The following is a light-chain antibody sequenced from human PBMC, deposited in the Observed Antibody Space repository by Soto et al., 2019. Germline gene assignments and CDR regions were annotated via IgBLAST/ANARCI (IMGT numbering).Light chain of an antibody. J-gene: IGKJ4*01. CDR3: QQYNNLPLT. CDR2: AAS. V-gene: IGKV3D-15*01. CDR1: QSVSSY. Sequence: EVVMTQSPATLSVSLGARATLSCRASQSVSSYLTWYQQKPGQAPRLLVYAASTRATGVPARFSGSGSGTEFTLTISSLQSEDFAVYSCQQYNNLPLTCGGGTKVEIK.